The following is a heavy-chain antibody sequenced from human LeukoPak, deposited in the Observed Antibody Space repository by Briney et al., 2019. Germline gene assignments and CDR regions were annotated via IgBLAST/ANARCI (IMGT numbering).Heavy chain of an antibody. CDR1: GFTVSSNY. D-gene: IGHD3-10*01. CDR2: IYRGGSP. CDR3: ARAQYGSGSYYKWAAFDI. V-gene: IGHV3-53*01. J-gene: IGHJ3*02. Sequence: PGGSLRLSCAASGFTVSSNYMRWVRQAPGKGLEWVAVIYRGGSPYYADSVKGRFTISRDNSKSALSLQMSGLRAEDAAVYYCARAQYGSGSYYKWAAFDIWAQGTMVTVSS.